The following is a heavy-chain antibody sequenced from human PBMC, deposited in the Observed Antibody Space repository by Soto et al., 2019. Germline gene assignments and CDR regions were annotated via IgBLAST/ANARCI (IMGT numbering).Heavy chain of an antibody. CDR1: GASITTKS. V-gene: IGHV4-59*01. J-gene: IGHJ4*02. CDR2: LYYSGTT. D-gene: IGHD6-13*01. CDR3: ARGLSWSPYFDL. Sequence: QVKLQESGPGLVKPSETLSLTCTVSGASITTKSWNWVRQSPGKGLEWIGYLYYSGTTNYNPSLKSRVTISIDTSKTQLSLNLTSVTAADTAIYYCARGLSWSPYFDLWGQGPRVTVSS.